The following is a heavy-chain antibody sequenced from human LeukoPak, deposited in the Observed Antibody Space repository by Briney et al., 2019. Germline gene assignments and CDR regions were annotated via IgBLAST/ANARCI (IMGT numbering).Heavy chain of an antibody. CDR3: ASGYCSGGSCYFNEYFQH. J-gene: IGHJ1*01. D-gene: IGHD2-15*01. CDR2: INHSGST. V-gene: IGHV4-34*01. Sequence: SETLSLTCTVSGGSISSYYWSWIRQPPGKGLEWIGEINHSGSTNYNPSLKSRVTISVDTSKNQFSLKLSSVTAADTAVYYCASGYCSGGSCYFNEYFQHWGQGTLVTVSS. CDR1: GGSISSYY.